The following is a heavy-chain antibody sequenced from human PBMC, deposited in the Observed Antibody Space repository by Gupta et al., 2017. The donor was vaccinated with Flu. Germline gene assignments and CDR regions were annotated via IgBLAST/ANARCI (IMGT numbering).Heavy chain of an antibody. J-gene: IGHJ6*02. Sequence: WIRQPPGKGLEWIGYIYYSGSTTYNPSLKSRVNISVDTSNNQFSLNVTSVTAADTAVYYCARGDYYYYGMDVWGPGTTVTVSS. CDR2: IYYSGST. CDR3: ARGDYYYYGMDV. V-gene: IGHV4-59*01.